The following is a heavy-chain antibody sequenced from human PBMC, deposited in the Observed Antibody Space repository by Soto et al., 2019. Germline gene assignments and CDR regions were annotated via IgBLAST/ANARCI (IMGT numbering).Heavy chain of an antibody. D-gene: IGHD3-3*01. CDR1: GSTFTSYD. V-gene: IGHV1-8*01. J-gene: IGHJ6*03. Sequence: QVQLVQSGAEVKKPGASVKVSCKASGSTFTSYDINWVRQATGQGLEWMGWMNPNSGNTGYAQKFQGRVTMTRNTSISTAYMELSSLRSEDTAVYYCARGYDFWSGYYYYMDVWGKGTTVTVSS. CDR3: ARGYDFWSGYYYYMDV. CDR2: MNPNSGNT.